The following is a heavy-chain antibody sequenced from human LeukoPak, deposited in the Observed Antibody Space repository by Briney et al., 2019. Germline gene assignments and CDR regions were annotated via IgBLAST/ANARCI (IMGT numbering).Heavy chain of an antibody. J-gene: IGHJ5*02. CDR1: GYSFTSYW. CDR2: IDPSDSYT. CDR3: ARTTPRPDGWDETNWFDP. D-gene: IGHD5-24*01. V-gene: IGHV5-10-1*01. Sequence: GESLKISCKGSGYSFTSYWIGWVRQMPGKGLEWMGRIDPSDSYTNYSPSFQGHVTISADKSISTAYLQWSSLKASDTAMYYCARTTPRPDGWDETNWFDPWGQGTLVTVSS.